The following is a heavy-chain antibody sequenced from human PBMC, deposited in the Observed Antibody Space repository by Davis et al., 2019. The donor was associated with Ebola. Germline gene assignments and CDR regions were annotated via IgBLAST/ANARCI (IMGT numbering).Heavy chain of an antibody. Sequence: PSETLSLTCAVYGGSFSGYYWSWIRQPPGKGLEWIGEINHSGSTNYNPSLKSRVTISVDTSKNQFSLKLSSVTAADTAVYYCARVLHGKEYDFWSGYLDVLGSGYYYGMDVWGQGTTVTVSS. CDR2: INHSGST. J-gene: IGHJ6*02. CDR3: ARVLHGKEYDFWSGYLDVLGSGYYYGMDV. D-gene: IGHD3-3*01. V-gene: IGHV4-34*09. CDR1: GGSFSGYY.